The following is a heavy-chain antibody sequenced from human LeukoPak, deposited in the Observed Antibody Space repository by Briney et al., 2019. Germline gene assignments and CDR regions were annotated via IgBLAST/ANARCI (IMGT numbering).Heavy chain of an antibody. J-gene: IGHJ4*02. CDR2: IYYSGST. CDR1: GGSFSGYY. D-gene: IGHD3-10*01. Sequence: SETLSLTCAVYGGSFSGYYWSWIRQPPGKGLEWIGSIYYSGSTYYNPSLKSRVTISVDTSKNQFSLKLSSVTAADTAVYYCARHKYYYGSGSYFTPDYWGQGTLVTVSS. V-gene: IGHV4-34*01. CDR3: ARHKYYYGSGSYFTPDY.